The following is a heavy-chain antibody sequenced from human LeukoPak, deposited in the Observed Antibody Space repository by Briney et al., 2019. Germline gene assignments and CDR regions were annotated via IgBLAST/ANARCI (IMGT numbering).Heavy chain of an antibody. D-gene: IGHD3-22*01. Sequence: GESLKISCKGSGYSFTSYWIGWVRQMPGKGLEWMGIIYPGDSDTRYSPSFQGQVTISADKSISTAYLQRSSLKASDTAMYYCATGSYYDSSGYYYLNDYWGQGTLVTVSS. V-gene: IGHV5-51*01. CDR2: IYPGDSDT. CDR1: GYSFTSYW. J-gene: IGHJ4*02. CDR3: ATGSYYDSSGYYYLNDY.